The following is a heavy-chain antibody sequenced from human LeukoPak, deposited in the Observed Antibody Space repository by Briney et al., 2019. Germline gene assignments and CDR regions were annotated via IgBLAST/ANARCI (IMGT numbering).Heavy chain of an antibody. CDR2: IYNSANT. V-gene: IGHV4-59*08. CDR1: GDSISSSY. J-gene: IGHJ3*01. CDR3: ARRFTSRSDGNGYYYGHNAFNG. Sequence: PSETLCLTCGVSGDSISSSYWSWIRQPPGKGLEWIGHIYNSANTNYNPSLQSRVTMSVDTSKSQLSLQLNTMTAADTAVYYCARRFTSRSDGNGYYYGHNAFNGGRQATLVTVPS. D-gene: IGHD3-22*01.